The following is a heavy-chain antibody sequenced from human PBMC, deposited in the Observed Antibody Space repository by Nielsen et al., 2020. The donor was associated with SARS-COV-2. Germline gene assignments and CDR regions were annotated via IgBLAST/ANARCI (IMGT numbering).Heavy chain of an antibody. J-gene: IGHJ4*02. D-gene: IGHD3-3*01. CDR3: ARLSNFWSGYNDY. Sequence: GESLKISCTPSGFTFGDFAITWIRQAPGKGLEWVSSISISSSSFYYTDSVRGRFTISRDNSKNTLFLQMDSLTADDTAVYYCARLSNFWSGYNDYWGQGTLVIVSS. V-gene: IGHV3-21*01. CDR2: ISISSSSF. CDR1: GFTFGDFA.